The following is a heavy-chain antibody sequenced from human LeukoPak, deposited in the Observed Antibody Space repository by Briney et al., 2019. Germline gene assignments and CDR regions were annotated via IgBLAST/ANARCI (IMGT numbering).Heavy chain of an antibody. CDR2: IIPIFGTA. CDR3: ARGRCTNGVCYGLDY. CDR1: GGTFSSYA. J-gene: IGHJ4*02. Sequence: SVKVSCKASGGTFSSYAISWVRQAPGQGLEWMGRIIPIFGTANYAQKFQGRVTITTDESTSTAYMELSSLRSEDTAVYYCARGRCTNGVCYGLDYWGQGTLVTVSS. D-gene: IGHD2-8*01. V-gene: IGHV1-69*05.